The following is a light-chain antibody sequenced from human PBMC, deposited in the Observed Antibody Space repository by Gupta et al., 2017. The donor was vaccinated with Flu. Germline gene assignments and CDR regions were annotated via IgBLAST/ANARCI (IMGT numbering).Light chain of an antibody. CDR3: QQRSNSPPYT. J-gene: IGKJ2*01. CDR2: DAS. Sequence: ATLSLSPGERPTLPCRASQSVSHYLAWYQQKPGQAPRLLIYDASTRATGIPARFSGSGSGTDFTLTISSLESEDFAIYYCQQRSNSPPYTFGQGTKLQIK. V-gene: IGKV3-11*01. CDR1: QSVSHY.